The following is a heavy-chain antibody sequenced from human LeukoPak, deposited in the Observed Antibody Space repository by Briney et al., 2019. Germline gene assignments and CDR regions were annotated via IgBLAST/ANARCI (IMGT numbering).Heavy chain of an antibody. Sequence: GGSLRLSCAASGFTFSSSAMSWVRQAPGKGLEWVAAISDTGRLSYCADSVNGRFTISRDNSKNTLSLQMNSPRAADTAVYYCAKNSAVYYYDSSGSPYDYWGQGTLVTVSS. D-gene: IGHD3-22*01. CDR1: GFTFSSSA. J-gene: IGHJ4*02. CDR2: ISDTGRLS. V-gene: IGHV3-23*01. CDR3: AKNSAVYYYDSSGSPYDY.